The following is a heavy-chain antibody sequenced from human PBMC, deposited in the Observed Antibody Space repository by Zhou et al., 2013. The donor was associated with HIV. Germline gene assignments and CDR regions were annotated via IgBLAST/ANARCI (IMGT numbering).Heavy chain of an antibody. CDR3: AREVTMLQGGDYYYYYMDV. V-gene: IGHV1-69*05. J-gene: IGHJ6*03. D-gene: IGHD3-10*01. CDR2: FSPIYGTS. CDR1: GDTLKNYA. Sequence: QVHLVQSGSEVKKPGSSVKVSCKASGDTLKNYAISWVRQAPGQGLEWMGGFSPIYGTSKYAQRFQARVTIKTDESTSTAYMELSGLRSEDTAIYYCAREVTMLQGGDYYYYYMDVWGKGTTVTVSS.